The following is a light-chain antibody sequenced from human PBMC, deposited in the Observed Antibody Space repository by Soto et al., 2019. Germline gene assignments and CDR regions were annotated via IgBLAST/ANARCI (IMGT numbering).Light chain of an antibody. CDR3: QQYNNWPRAT. J-gene: IGKJ4*01. V-gene: IGKV3-15*01. CDR2: RTS. CDR1: QSISSN. Sequence: IVLMQSPATLSLSPGERATLSCSARQSISSNLAWYQQKPGQAPRLLMFRTSSRATGFPARFSGSGSGTEFNLTISSLQSEDFGVYYCQQYNNWPRATFGGGTKVDIK.